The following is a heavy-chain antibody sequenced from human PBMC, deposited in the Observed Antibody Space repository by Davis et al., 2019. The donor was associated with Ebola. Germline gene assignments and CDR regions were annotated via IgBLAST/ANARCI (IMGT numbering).Heavy chain of an antibody. CDR2: IYPGDSDT. J-gene: IGHJ6*03. Sequence: GESLKISCKGSGYSFTNYWIGWVRQMPGKGLEWMGIIYPGDSDTRYSPSFQGQVTISADKSISTAYLQWSSLKASDTAMYYCARLACSSTSCYYYYYMDVWGKGTTVTVSS. V-gene: IGHV5-51*01. CDR3: ARLACSSTSCYYYYYMDV. CDR1: GYSFTNYW. D-gene: IGHD2-2*01.